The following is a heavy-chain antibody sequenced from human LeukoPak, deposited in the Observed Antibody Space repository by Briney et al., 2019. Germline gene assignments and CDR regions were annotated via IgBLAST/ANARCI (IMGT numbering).Heavy chain of an antibody. V-gene: IGHV3-23*01. CDR3: AKVEYSSNIPQH. J-gene: IGHJ1*01. CDR1: GFTFSSYS. CDR2: ISGSGGST. Sequence: PGGSLRLSCAASGFTFSSYSMNWVRRAPGKGLEWVSSISGSGGSTYYADSVKGRFTISRDNSKNTQYLQMNSLRAEGTAVYYCAKVEYSSNIPQHWGQGTLVTVSS. D-gene: IGHD6-6*01.